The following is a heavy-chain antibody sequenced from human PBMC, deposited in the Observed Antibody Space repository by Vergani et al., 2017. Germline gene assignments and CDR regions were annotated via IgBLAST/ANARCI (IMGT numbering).Heavy chain of an antibody. CDR3: ARDRSIAVAAFDY. CDR2: ISYDGSNK. J-gene: IGHJ4*02. CDR1: GFTFSSYA. Sequence: VQLVESGGGLVQPGRSLRLSCAASGFTFSSYAMHWVRQAPGKGLEWVAVISYDGSNKYYADSVKGRFTISRDNSKNTLYLQMNSLRAEDTAVYYCARDRSIAVAAFDYWGQGTLVTVSS. D-gene: IGHD6-19*01. V-gene: IGHV3-30*04.